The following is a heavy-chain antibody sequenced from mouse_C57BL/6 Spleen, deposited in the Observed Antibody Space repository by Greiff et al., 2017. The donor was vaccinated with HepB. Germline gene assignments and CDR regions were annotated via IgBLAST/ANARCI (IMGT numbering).Heavy chain of an antibody. CDR1: GYTFTSYW. Sequence: LQPGAELVKPGASVKMSCKASGYTFTSYWITWVKQRPGQGLEWIGDIYPGSGSTNYNEKFKSKATLTVDTSSSTAYMQLSSLTSEDSAVYYCAKGMVYFDYWGQGTTLTVSS. CDR2: IYPGSGST. CDR3: AKGMVYFDY. J-gene: IGHJ2*01. D-gene: IGHD1-1*02. V-gene: IGHV1-55*01.